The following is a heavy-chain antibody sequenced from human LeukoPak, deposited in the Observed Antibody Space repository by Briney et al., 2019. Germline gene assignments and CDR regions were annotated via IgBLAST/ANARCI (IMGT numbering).Heavy chain of an antibody. CDR3: ARGYYYDSSGFDY. V-gene: IGHV1-2*06. CDR2: INPNSGGT. Sequence: ASVKVSCKASGYTFTGYYMHWVRQAPGQGLEWMGRINPNSGGTNYAQKFQGRVTMTRDTSISTAYMELSRLRSDDTAVYYCARGYYYDSSGFDYWGQGTLVTVSS. CDR1: GYTFTGYY. J-gene: IGHJ4*02. D-gene: IGHD3-22*01.